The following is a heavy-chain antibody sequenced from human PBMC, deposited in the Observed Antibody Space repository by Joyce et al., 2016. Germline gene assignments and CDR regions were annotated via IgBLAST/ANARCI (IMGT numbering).Heavy chain of an antibody. Sequence: QVQLQESGPGLVTPSETLSLTCTVSSGAISGYYWSWIRQPAGKGLEWIGRIHPNGGTNYHPSLQSRVTLSLDTAKNQFSLSLRSVTAADTAVYYCARGGYSSGWAFDIWGQGTMVTVSS. V-gene: IGHV4-4*07. J-gene: IGHJ3*02. D-gene: IGHD6-19*01. CDR3: ARGGYSSGWAFDI. CDR1: SGAISGYY. CDR2: IHPNGGT.